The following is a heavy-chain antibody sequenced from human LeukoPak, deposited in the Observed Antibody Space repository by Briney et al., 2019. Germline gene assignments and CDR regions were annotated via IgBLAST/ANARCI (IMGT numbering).Heavy chain of an antibody. V-gene: IGHV4-30-4*01. CDR1: GGSISSGDYY. D-gene: IGHD3-9*01. CDR2: IYYSGST. CDR3: ARIRYFDWLSPFDY. J-gene: IGHJ4*02. Sequence: SETLSLTCTVSGGSISSGDYYWSWIRQPPGKGLEWIGYIYYSGSTYYNPSLKSRVTISVDTSKNQFSLKLSSVTAADTAVYYCARIRYFDWLSPFDYWGQGTLVTVSS.